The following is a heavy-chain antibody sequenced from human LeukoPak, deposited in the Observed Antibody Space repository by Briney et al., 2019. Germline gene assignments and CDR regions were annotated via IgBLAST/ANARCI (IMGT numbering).Heavy chain of an antibody. D-gene: IGHD4-17*01. CDR3: ARPRWYYGVWFDP. CDR1: GYIFTGYY. J-gene: IGHJ5*02. Sequence: GASVKVSCKASGYIFTGYYIHWVRQAPGLGLEWMGWIDPDSGGTHYPQKFQGRVTMTRDTSISTAYMELSRLTSDDTAVYYCARPRWYYGVWFDPWGQGTLVTVSS. CDR2: IDPDSGGT. V-gene: IGHV1-2*02.